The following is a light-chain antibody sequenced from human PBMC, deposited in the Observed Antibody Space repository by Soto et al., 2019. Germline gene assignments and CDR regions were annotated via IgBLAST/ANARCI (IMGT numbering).Light chain of an antibody. CDR3: SSYARNREVL. J-gene: IGLJ2*01. CDR2: DVN. V-gene: IGLV2-14*03. CDR1: SSDVGRYNF. Sequence: QSALTQPASVSGSPGQSITISCTGTSSDVGRYNFVSWYQHHPGKAPKLMIYDVNNRPSGVSNRFSGSKSGNTASLTISGLQAEDEADYYCSSYARNREVLLGGGTKVTVL.